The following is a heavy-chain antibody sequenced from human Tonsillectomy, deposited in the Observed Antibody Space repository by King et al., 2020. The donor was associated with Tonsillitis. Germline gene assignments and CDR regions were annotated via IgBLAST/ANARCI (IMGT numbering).Heavy chain of an antibody. Sequence: VQLQESGPGLVKPSETLSLTCTVSGGSISSYYCNCIRQPAGKGVEWMGRIYTSGSTNHNPSLKSRRTMSVDTSNNQFSLRLNSVTSADTAVYYCARDRKEWDLLIHYYYIDVWGKGTTVTVAS. CDR2: IYTSGST. V-gene: IGHV4-4*07. CDR1: GGSISSYY. D-gene: IGHD1-26*01. CDR3: ARDRKEWDLLIHYYYIDV. J-gene: IGHJ6*03.